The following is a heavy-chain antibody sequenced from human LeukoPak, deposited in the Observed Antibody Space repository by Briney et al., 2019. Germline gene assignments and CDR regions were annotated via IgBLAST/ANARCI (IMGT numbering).Heavy chain of an antibody. Sequence: GESLKISCKGSGYSFTSYWIGWVRQMPGKGLEWMGIIYPGDSDTRYSPSFQGQVTISADMSISTAYLQWSSLTASDTAMYYCASLVVPAASPYYFDYWGQGTLVTVSS. CDR1: GYSFTSYW. D-gene: IGHD2-2*01. CDR3: ASLVVPAASPYYFDY. J-gene: IGHJ4*02. V-gene: IGHV5-51*01. CDR2: IYPGDSDT.